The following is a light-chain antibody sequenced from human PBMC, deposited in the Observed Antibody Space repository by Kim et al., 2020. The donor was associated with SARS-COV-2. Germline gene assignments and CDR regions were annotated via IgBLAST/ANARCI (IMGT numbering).Light chain of an antibody. CDR2: GKN. CDR1: SLRMYY. Sequence: SSELTQDPAVSVALGQTVRITCQGDSLRMYYASWYQQKPGQAPVLVFYGKNNRPSGIPDRFSGSDSGDTASLTITGAQAEDEADYYCCSRYIDTQHSVFGTGTKVTVL. CDR3: CSRYIDTQHSV. V-gene: IGLV3-19*01. J-gene: IGLJ1*01.